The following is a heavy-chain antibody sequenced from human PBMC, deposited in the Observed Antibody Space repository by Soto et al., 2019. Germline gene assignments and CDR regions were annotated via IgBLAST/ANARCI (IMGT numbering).Heavy chain of an antibody. CDR2: ISFDGSNK. D-gene: IGHD6-6*01. CDR3: AKVPPVAGRPMLEYYYYGMDV. V-gene: IGHV3-30*18. CDR1: GFIFSSFG. J-gene: IGHJ6*02. Sequence: SLNLSFAASGFIFSSFGMHLVRQAPGKGLEWVAVISFDGSNKYYADSVKGRFTISRDSSKNTLYLQMNSLRAEDTAVYFCAKVPPVAGRPMLEYYYYGMDVWGQGTTVTVSS.